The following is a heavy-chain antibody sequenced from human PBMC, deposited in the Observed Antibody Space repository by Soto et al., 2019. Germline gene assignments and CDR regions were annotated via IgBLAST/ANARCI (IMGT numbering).Heavy chain of an antibody. J-gene: IGHJ4*02. CDR2: IYYNGNT. D-gene: IGHD3-22*01. CDR3: ARLFYYDTSGSYYYFDY. V-gene: IGHV4-31*03. CDR1: CGSINSCGYY. Sequence: PSETLSLTCTVSCGSINSCGYYWSWIRQHPGKGLEWIGSIYYNGNTYYNPSLKSRITISLDTSRNQFSLKLSSVTAADTAVYYCARLFYYDTSGSYYYFDYWGQGTLVTVSS.